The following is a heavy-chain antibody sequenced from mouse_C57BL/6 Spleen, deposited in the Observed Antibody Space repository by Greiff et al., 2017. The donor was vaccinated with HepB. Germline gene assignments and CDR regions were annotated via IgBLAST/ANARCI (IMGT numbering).Heavy chain of an antibody. V-gene: IGHV1-22*01. D-gene: IGHD1-1*01. Sequence: EVQLQQSGPELVKPGASVKMSCKASGYTFTDYNMHWVKQSHGKSLEWIGYINPNNGGTSYNQKFKGKATLTVNKSSSTAYMELRSPTSEDSAVYYCARGLITTVVVDYWGQGTTLTVSS. CDR2: INPNNGGT. CDR3: ARGLITTVVVDY. CDR1: GYTFTDYN. J-gene: IGHJ2*01.